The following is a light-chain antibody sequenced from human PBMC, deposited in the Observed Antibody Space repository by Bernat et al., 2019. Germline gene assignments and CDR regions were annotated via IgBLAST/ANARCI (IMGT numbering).Light chain of an antibody. CDR2: GAS. CDR3: QQYNNWPLT. V-gene: IGKV3-15*01. Sequence: EILMTQSPATLSVSPGERATLSCRASQSVSSNLAWYQQKPGQAPRLLIYGASTRATDIPARFSGSGSGTEFTLSISSLQSEDFVVYYCQQYNNWPLTFGGGTKVEIK. J-gene: IGKJ4*01. CDR1: QSVSSN.